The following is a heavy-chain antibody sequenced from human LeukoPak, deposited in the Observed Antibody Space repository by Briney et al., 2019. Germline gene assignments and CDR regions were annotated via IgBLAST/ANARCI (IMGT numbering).Heavy chain of an antibody. CDR2: LYISGST. D-gene: IGHD3-10*01. V-gene: IGHV4-30-4*07. CDR1: GDSMNSGSDC. J-gene: IGHJ4*02. CDR3: VRYTNAREFFDY. Sequence: SGTLSLTCAVSGDSMNSGSDCWGWIRQPPGKGPEWIGYLYISGSTNENPSLRSRLSMSIDTSRKRLSLTLRSVNAADTAVYYCVRYTNAREFFDYWGQGTLVTVSS.